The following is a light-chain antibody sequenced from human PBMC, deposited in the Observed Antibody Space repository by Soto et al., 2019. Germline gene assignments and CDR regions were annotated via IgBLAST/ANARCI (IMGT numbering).Light chain of an antibody. V-gene: IGLV2-14*01. CDR1: SSDVGGYNY. CDR2: EVS. J-gene: IGLJ2*01. Sequence: QSALTQPASVSGSPGQSITISCTGTSSDVGGYNYVSWYQQHPGKAPKLMIYEVSNRPSGVSNRFSGSKSGNTASLTISGLQAEDEADYYCTAYTNSTSLVVFGGGTKLTVL. CDR3: TAYTNSTSLVV.